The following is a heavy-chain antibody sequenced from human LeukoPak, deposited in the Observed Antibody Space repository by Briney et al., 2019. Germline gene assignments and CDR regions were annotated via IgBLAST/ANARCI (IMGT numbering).Heavy chain of an antibody. D-gene: IGHD1-26*01. J-gene: IGHJ4*02. CDR3: AYSGSYGHLGY. CDR2: IYSSVST. V-gene: IGHV4-39*01. Sequence: SQTLSLTRAVSGGSISSNAYYWAWIRQPPGKGLEWIGSIYSSVSTYYNPSLKSRVTISVDTSKNQFSLRLSSVTAADTALYYCAYSGSYGHLGYWGQGIPVTVSS. CDR1: GGSISSNAYY.